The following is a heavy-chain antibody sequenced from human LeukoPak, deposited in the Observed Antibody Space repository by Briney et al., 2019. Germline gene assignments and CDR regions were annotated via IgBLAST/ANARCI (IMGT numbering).Heavy chain of an antibody. J-gene: IGHJ5*02. CDR2: IYHSGST. CDR1: GGSISTYY. Sequence: SETLSLTCTVSGGSISTYYWSWIRQPPGKGLEWIGYIYHSGSTNYNPSLKSRVTISVDTSKNQFSLKLSSVTAADTAVYYCARDRIVVVVADTYNWFDPWGQGTLVTVSS. V-gene: IGHV4-59*12. D-gene: IGHD2-15*01. CDR3: ARDRIVVVVADTYNWFDP.